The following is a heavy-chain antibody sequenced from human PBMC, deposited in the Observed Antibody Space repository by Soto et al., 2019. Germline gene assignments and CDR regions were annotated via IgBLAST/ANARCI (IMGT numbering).Heavy chain of an antibody. CDR1: GGSISSYY. Sequence: SETLSLTCTVSGGSISSYYWTWIRQPPGKGLEWIGYIYYNGSTNYNPSLKSRVTISLDTSKSQFSLKLSSVSAADTAVYYCARDGSGYDFWSGPYFFDYWGPGTLVTVSS. J-gene: IGHJ4*02. CDR3: ARDGSGYDFWSGPYFFDY. D-gene: IGHD3-3*01. CDR2: IYYNGST. V-gene: IGHV4-59*01.